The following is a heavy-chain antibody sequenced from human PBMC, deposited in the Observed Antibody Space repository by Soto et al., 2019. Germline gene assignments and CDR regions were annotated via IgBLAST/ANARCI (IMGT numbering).Heavy chain of an antibody. J-gene: IGHJ4*02. CDR3: AKDKNWNYRVY. CDR2: ISGSGGST. V-gene: IGHV3-23*01. Sequence: GGSLRLSCAASGFTFSSYAMSWVRQAPGKGLEWVAAISGSGGSTYYADSVKGRFTISRDNSKNTLYLQMNSLRAEDTAVYYCAKDKNWNYRVYWGQGTLVTVSS. CDR1: GFTFSSYA. D-gene: IGHD1-7*01.